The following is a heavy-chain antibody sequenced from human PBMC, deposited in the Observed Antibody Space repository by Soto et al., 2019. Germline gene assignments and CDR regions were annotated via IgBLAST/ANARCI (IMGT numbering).Heavy chain of an antibody. CDR3: ARDRSRVVVTPFDY. V-gene: IGHV3-11*01. D-gene: IGHD2-21*02. Sequence: QVQLVESGGGLVKPGGSLRLSWAASRFTFSDYYMSWIRQAPGKGLEWVSYISSSGSTIYYADSVMGRFTISRDNARNSLYLQMNSLSAEDTAVYYCARDRSRVVVTPFDYCGQGSLVTVSS. CDR2: ISSSGSTI. J-gene: IGHJ4*02. CDR1: RFTFSDYY.